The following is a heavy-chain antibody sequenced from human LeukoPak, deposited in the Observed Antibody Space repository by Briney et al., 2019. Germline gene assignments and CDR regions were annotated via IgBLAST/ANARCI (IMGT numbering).Heavy chain of an antibody. Sequence: SETLSLTCTVSGGSISSGGYYWSWIRQHPGKGLEWIGYIYYSGSTYYNPSLKSRVTISVDTSKNQFSLKLSSVTAADTAVYYCARDRGKGNYYDSSGYSAWFDYWGQGTLVTVSS. V-gene: IGHV4-31*03. CDR3: ARDRGKGNYYDSSGYSAWFDY. D-gene: IGHD3-22*01. CDR1: GGSISSGGYY. J-gene: IGHJ4*02. CDR2: IYYSGST.